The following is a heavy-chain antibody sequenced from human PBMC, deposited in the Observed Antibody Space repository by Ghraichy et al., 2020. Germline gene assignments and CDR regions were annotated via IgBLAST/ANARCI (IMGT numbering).Heavy chain of an antibody. CDR2: VAYDGIIK. D-gene: IGHD6-6*01. Sequence: GGSLRLSCAASGFTFNLYSLYWVRQTPGRGLEWLTVVAYDGIIKYYADSVKGRFTISRDNSKNTLSLQMKSLSTEDAGVYYCVRSKYTNSPFDFWGQGTLVTVSS. V-gene: IGHV3-30-3*01. CDR1: GFTFNLYS. CDR3: VRSKYTNSPFDF. J-gene: IGHJ4*02.